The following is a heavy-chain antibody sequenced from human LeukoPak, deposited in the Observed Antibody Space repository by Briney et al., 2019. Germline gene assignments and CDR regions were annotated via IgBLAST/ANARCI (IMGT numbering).Heavy chain of an antibody. CDR3: ARTTEGYAGGPGYSYYYMDV. CDR2: IHYSGST. CDR1: GGSISSGNYY. V-gene: IGHV4-61*01. J-gene: IGHJ6*03. D-gene: IGHD5-12*01. Sequence: SQTLSLTCTVSGGSISSGNYYWNWIRQPPGKGLEWIGYIHYSGSTHYNPSLKSRVTISVDTSKNQVSLKLRSVTAADTAVYYCARTTEGYAGGPGYSYYYMDVWGKGTTVTISS.